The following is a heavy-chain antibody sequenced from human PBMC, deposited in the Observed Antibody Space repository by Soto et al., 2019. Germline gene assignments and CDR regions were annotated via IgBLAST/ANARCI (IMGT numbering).Heavy chain of an antibody. CDR2: IFLADSDT. D-gene: IGHD1-26*01. CDR1: GYRFPTSW. V-gene: IGHV5-51*03. CDR3: ATYTGIYVDF. Sequence: EVQLVQSGAEVKKPGESLKISCKASGYRFPTSWIGWVRQMPGKGLEWMGIIFLADSDTTYSPSFQGQVTISADTSMTTAYLQWSSLKASDTAMYYCATYTGIYVDFWGQGTLVTVSS. J-gene: IGHJ4*02.